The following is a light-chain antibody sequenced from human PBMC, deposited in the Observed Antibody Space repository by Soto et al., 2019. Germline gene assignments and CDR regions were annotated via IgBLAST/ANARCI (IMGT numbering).Light chain of an antibody. J-gene: IGLJ2*01. CDR2: GNI. V-gene: IGLV1-40*01. Sequence: QCVLTQPPSVSGAPGQRVTISCTGSSDNIGAGYDVHWYLQLPGTAPKLLIYGNINRPSGVPDRFSGSKSGTSASLAITGLQAEDEADYYCQSYDSSLSGVVFGGGTKLTVL. CDR1: SDNIGAGYD. CDR3: QSYDSSLSGVV.